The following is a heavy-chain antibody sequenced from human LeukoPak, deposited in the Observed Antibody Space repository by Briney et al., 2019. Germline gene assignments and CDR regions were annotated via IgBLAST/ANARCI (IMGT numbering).Heavy chain of an antibody. Sequence: ASVKVSCKASGYTFTSYGISWVRQAPGQGLEWMGWISAYNGNTNYAQKLQGRVTMTTDTSTSTAYMELRSLRSDDTAVYYCARDGRPYSSSSSPDYWGQGTLVTVSS. V-gene: IGHV1-18*01. CDR2: ISAYNGNT. CDR1: GYTFTSYG. J-gene: IGHJ4*02. CDR3: ARDGRPYSSSSSPDY. D-gene: IGHD6-6*01.